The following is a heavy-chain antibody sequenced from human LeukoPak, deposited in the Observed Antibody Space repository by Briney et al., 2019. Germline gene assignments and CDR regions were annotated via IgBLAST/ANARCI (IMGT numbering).Heavy chain of an antibody. J-gene: IGHJ4*02. CDR3: ARVVRAAAGKGAFDC. D-gene: IGHD6-13*01. Sequence: SETLSLTCTVSGGSISSYYWSWIRQPPGKGLEWIGYIYYSGSTNYNPSLKSRVTISVDTSKNQFSLKLSSVTAADTAVYYCARVVRAAAGKGAFDCWGQGTLVTVSS. CDR1: GGSISSYY. V-gene: IGHV4-59*01. CDR2: IYYSGST.